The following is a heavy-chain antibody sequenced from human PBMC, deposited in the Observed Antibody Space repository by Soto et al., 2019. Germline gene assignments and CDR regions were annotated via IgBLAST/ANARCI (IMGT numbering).Heavy chain of an antibody. CDR3: ARVQRYCSGGSCYIWFDP. J-gene: IGHJ5*02. D-gene: IGHD2-15*01. V-gene: IGHV3-11*06. CDR1: GFTFSDYY. CDR2: ISSSSSYT. Sequence: PGGSLRLSCAASGFTFSDYYMSWIRQAPGKGLEWVSYISSSSSYTNYADSVKGRFTISRDNAKNSLYLQMNSLRAEDTAVYYCARVQRYCSGGSCYIWFDPWGQGTLVTVSS.